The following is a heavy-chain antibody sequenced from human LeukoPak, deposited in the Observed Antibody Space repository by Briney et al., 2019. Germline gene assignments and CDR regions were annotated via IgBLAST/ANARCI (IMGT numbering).Heavy chain of an antibody. CDR2: IRFDGTNE. Sequence: GGSLRLSCAASGFTFSSYGFHWVRQAPGKGLQWMTFIRFDGTNEYYAASVKGRFTISRDNSKNTLYLQMNSLRAEDTAVYYCAKARASVEWFDPWGQGTLVTVSS. V-gene: IGHV3-30*02. CDR3: AKARASVEWFDP. J-gene: IGHJ5*02. CDR1: GFTFSSYG. D-gene: IGHD2-21*01.